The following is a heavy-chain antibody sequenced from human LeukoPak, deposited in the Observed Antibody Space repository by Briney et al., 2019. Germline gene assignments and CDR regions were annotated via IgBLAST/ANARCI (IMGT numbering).Heavy chain of an antibody. CDR1: GGTFSSYA. V-gene: IGHV1-69*13. Sequence: ASVKVSCKASGGTFSSYAISWVRQAPGQGLEWMGGIIPIFGTANYAQKFQGRVTITADESTSTAYMELSSLRSEATDVYYCERVEWAFDIWGQGTMVTVSS. J-gene: IGHJ3*02. D-gene: IGHD3-3*01. CDR3: ERVEWAFDI. CDR2: IIPIFGTA.